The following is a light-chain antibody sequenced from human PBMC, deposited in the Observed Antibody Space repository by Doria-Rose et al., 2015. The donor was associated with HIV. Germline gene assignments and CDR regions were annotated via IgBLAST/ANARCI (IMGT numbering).Light chain of an antibody. CDR1: RSVSSNY. CDR2: GAS. V-gene: IGKV3-20*01. CDR3: QQYGSSPQWA. J-gene: IGKJ1*01. Sequence: SPGTLSFSPGEMATLSCRASRSVSSNYLAWYQQKPGQAPRLLIYGASSRATGIPDRFSGSGSGTDFRLTISRLEPEDFALYYCQQYGSSPQWAFGQGTKVEI.